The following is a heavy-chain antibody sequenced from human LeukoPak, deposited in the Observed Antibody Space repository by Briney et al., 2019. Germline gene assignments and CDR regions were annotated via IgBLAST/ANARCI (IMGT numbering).Heavy chain of an antibody. CDR1: GFTFSSYY. CDR2: IKRDGKT. J-gene: IGHJ1*01. CDR3: ARAPSEIGGYYPEYFRH. D-gene: IGHD3-22*01. Sequence: GSLRLSCAASGFTFSSYYMHWVRQAPGKGLGWVSRIKRDGKTNYTDSVKGRFTISRDNAKNTVSLQMNSLTAEDTGVYYCARAPSEIGGYYPEYFRHWGQGTLVTVSS. V-gene: IGHV3-74*01.